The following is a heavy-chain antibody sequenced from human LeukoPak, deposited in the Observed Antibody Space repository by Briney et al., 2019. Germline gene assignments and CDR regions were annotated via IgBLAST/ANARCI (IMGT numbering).Heavy chain of an antibody. CDR1: GGSISSYY. CDR2: IYYSGST. Sequence: PSETLSLTCTVSGGSISSYYWSWIRQPPGKGLEWIGHIYYSGSTNYNPSLKSRVTISVDTSKYQFSLKLSSVTAADTAVYYCARDQAGSYNFDYWGQGTLVTVSS. CDR3: ARDQAGSYNFDY. J-gene: IGHJ4*02. V-gene: IGHV4-59*01. D-gene: IGHD1-26*01.